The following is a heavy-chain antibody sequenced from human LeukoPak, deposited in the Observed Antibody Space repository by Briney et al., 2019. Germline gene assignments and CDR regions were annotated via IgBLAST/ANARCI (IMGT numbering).Heavy chain of an antibody. V-gene: IGHV3-7*01. J-gene: IGHJ1*01. D-gene: IGHD1-14*01. CDR2: MKEDGSEE. Sequence: EGSLRLSCVASGFSFSSSWMSWVRQAPGKGLEWVANMKEDGSEEHYLDSVKGRFTISRDNAQNSLYLQMNSLRDDDTAIYYCARDRYFPYWGQGTLVIVSS. CDR1: GFSFSSSW. CDR3: ARDRYFPY.